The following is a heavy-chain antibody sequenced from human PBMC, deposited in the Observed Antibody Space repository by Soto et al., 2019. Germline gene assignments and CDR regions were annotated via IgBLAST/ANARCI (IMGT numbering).Heavy chain of an antibody. Sequence: ASVKVSCKASGYTFTGYYMHWVRQAPGQGLEWMGWINPNSGGTNYAQKFQGRVTMTRDTSISTAYMELSRLRSDDTAVYYCARDWGRGIVVVITGPYYGMDVWGQGTTVTVSS. V-gene: IGHV1-2*02. D-gene: IGHD3-22*01. CDR3: ARDWGRGIVVVITGPYYGMDV. J-gene: IGHJ6*02. CDR1: GYTFTGYY. CDR2: INPNSGGT.